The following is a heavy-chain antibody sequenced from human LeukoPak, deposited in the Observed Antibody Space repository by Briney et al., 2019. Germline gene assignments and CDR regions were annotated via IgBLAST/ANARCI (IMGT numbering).Heavy chain of an antibody. Sequence: SGPTLAKPTSDLTLTSTFSGFSLRTTGVGVGWIRQTSGKARAWPAATYGNGDKLYSATLKSRLTIIKDPSKNQVVLTITNLDPADTATWYCAYIPDFGSGTFSVYFDPWGEGTLVTVSS. CDR1: GFSLRTTGVG. J-gene: IGHJ5*02. CDR2: TYGNGDK. CDR3: AYIPDFGSGTFSVYFDP. V-gene: IGHV2-5*01. D-gene: IGHD3-10*01.